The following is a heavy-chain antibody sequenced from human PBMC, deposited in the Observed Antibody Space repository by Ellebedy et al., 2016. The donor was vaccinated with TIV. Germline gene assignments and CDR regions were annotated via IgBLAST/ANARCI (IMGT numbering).Heavy chain of an antibody. CDR2: ISGSSIST. J-gene: IGHJ4*02. CDR1: GLTFSNYA. CDR3: AKGSDNPAYNYGRFDY. Sequence: GESLKISXVASGLTFSNYAMNWVRQAPGKGLEWVSTISGSSISTYYADSVKGRFTISRDNSKNTLYLQMNSLRAEDTAIYYCAKGSDNPAYNYGRFDYWGQGNLVTVSS. D-gene: IGHD5-24*01. V-gene: IGHV3-23*01.